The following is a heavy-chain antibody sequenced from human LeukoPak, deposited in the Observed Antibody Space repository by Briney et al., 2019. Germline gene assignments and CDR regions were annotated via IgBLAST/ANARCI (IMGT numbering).Heavy chain of an antibody. CDR1: GYSFTSYW. J-gene: IGHJ5*02. Sequence: GESLKISCKGSGYSFTSYWIGWVRPMPGKGLEWMGIIYPGDSDTRYSPSFQGQVTISADKSISTAYLQWSSLKASDTAMYYCARRGRYCSGGSCPNWFDPWGQGTLVTVSS. V-gene: IGHV5-51*01. CDR2: IYPGDSDT. CDR3: ARRGRYCSGGSCPNWFDP. D-gene: IGHD2-15*01.